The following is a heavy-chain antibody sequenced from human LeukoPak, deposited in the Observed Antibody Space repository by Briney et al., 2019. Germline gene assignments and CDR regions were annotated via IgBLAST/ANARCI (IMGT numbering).Heavy chain of an antibody. CDR3: AKSRREVVPAAYHFDY. J-gene: IGHJ4*02. V-gene: IGHV3-30*02. CDR1: GFTFSSYG. Sequence: GGSLRLSCAASGFTFSSYGMHWVRQAPGKGLEWVAFIRYDGSNKYYADSVKGRFTISRDNSKNTLYLQMNSLRAEDTAVYYCAKSRREVVPAAYHFDYGGQGPLVTVSS. D-gene: IGHD2-2*01. CDR2: IRYDGSNK.